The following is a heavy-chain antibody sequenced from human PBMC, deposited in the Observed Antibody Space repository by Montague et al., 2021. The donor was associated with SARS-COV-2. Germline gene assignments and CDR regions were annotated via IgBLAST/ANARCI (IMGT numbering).Heavy chain of an antibody. J-gene: IGHJ4*02. CDR3: ATLTQSNGDF. V-gene: IGHV4-39*01. D-gene: IGHD4/OR15-4a*01. CDR1: GGSISSSSYY. CDR2: IYYSGST. Sequence: SETLSLTCTVSGGSISSSSYYWGWIRQPPGKGLEWIGSIYYSGSTYYNPSLKSRVTISVDTSKNQFSLKLSSVTAADTAIYYCATLTQSNGDFWGQGALVTVS.